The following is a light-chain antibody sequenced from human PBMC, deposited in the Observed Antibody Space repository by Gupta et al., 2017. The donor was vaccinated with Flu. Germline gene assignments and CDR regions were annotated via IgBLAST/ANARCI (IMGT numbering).Light chain of an antibody. CDR3: QQTSSSPHT. V-gene: IGKV1-39*01. J-gene: IGKJ4*01. Sequence: IELTQSPSSLSSSVGDRVTITCRASQGVIIYLNWYHQRPGKAPQLLIFGASNLESGVPSRFSGRGSVTDFTLTISSLQPEDSGTYFCQQTSSSPHTFGRGTKVEI. CDR1: QGVIIY. CDR2: GAS.